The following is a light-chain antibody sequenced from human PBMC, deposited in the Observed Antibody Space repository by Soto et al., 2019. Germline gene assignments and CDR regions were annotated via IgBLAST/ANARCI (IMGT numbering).Light chain of an antibody. V-gene: IGLV2-14*01. Sequence: QSALTQPASVSGSPGQSITISCTGTSSDVGGYDYVSWYQQHPGKAPKLIIYEVRNRPSGVSNRLSGSKSGNTASLTISGLQAEDEADFFCSSYTRSSSYVFGPGTKLTVL. J-gene: IGLJ1*01. CDR2: EVR. CDR1: SSDVGGYDY. CDR3: SSYTRSSSYV.